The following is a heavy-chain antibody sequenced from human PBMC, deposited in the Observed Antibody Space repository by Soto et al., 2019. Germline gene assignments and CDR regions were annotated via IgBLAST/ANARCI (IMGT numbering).Heavy chain of an antibody. CDR3: ARAGHSSSSEGANWFDP. CDR2: IYYSGST. V-gene: IGHV4-31*03. Sequence: QVQLQESGPGLVKPSQTLSLTCTVSGGSISSGGYYWSWIRQHPGKGLEWIGYIYYSGSTYFNPSLKSRLTISVDTSKYQFSLQLSSVTAADTAVYYCARAGHSSSSEGANWFDPWGQGTLVTVSS. D-gene: IGHD6-6*01. J-gene: IGHJ5*02. CDR1: GGSISSGGYY.